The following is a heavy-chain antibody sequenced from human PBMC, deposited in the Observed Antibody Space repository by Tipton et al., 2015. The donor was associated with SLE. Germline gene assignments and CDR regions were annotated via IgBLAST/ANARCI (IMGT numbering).Heavy chain of an antibody. J-gene: IGHJ3*02. CDR3: AREGGLYSSSSVDAFDI. CDR2: INHSGST. V-gene: IGHV4-34*01. Sequence: TLSLTCAVSGGSFSGYYWSWIRQPPGKGLEWIGEINHSGSTNYNPSLKSRVTISVDTSKNQFSLKLSSVTAADTAVYYCAREGGLYSSSSVDAFDIWGQGTIVTVSS. D-gene: IGHD6-6*01. CDR1: GGSFSGYY.